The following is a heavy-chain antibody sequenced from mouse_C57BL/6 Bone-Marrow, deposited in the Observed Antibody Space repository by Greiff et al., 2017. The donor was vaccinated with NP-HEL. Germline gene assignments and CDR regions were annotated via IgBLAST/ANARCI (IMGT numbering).Heavy chain of an antibody. CDR2: IDPEAGGT. Sequence: VQLQQSGAELVRPGASVTLSCKASGYTFTDYEMHWVKQTPVHGLEWIGAIDPEAGGTAYNQKFKGKAILTADKSSSTAYMELRSLTSEDSAVYYCTGYWYFDVWGTGTAVTVSS. CDR3: TGYWYFDV. V-gene: IGHV1-15*01. J-gene: IGHJ1*03. CDR1: GYTFTDYE.